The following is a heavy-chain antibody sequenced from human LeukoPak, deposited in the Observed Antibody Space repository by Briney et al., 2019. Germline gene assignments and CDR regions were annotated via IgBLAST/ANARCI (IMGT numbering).Heavy chain of an antibody. J-gene: IGHJ6*03. V-gene: IGHV4-39*07. CDR1: GGSISSSSYY. Sequence: KSSETLSLTCTVSGGSISSSSYYWGWIRQPPGKGLEWIGSIYYSGSTYYNASLKSRVTISVDSAQNQFSLKLSSVTAADTAVYFCARVTAAAGTHPELYDYYYYYMDVWGKGTTVTVSS. CDR3: ARVTAAAGTHPELYDYYYYYMDV. D-gene: IGHD6-13*01. CDR2: IYYSGST.